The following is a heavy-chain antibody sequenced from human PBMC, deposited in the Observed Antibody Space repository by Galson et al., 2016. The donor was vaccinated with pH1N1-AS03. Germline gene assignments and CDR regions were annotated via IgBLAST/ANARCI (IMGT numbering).Heavy chain of an antibody. V-gene: IGHV1-69*06. CDR2: FISLYDKA. CDR1: GGTLSTFA. J-gene: IGHJ4*02. D-gene: IGHD3-10*01. CDR3: ARGLTYHFGSGSVF. Sequence: VSCKASGGTLSTFAISWVRQAPGQGLEWMGGFISLYDKANYAPKFQGRVTITADIFTNTAYMELSGLSSEDTAVYYCARGLTYHFGSGSVFWGQGTLVTVSS.